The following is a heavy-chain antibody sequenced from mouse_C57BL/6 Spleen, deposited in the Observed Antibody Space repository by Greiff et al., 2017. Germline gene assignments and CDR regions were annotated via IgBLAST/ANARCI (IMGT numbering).Heavy chain of an antibody. Sequence: QVQLQQSGAELVRPGASVKLSCKASGYTFTDYYINWVKQRPGQGLEWIARIYPGSGNTYYNEKFKGKATLTAEKSSSTAYMQLSSLTSEDSAVYFCAREEEGQLRIRGWFAYWGQGTLVTVSA. CDR2: IYPGSGNT. CDR1: GYTFTDYY. CDR3: AREEEGQLRIRGWFAY. V-gene: IGHV1-76*01. D-gene: IGHD3-2*02. J-gene: IGHJ3*01.